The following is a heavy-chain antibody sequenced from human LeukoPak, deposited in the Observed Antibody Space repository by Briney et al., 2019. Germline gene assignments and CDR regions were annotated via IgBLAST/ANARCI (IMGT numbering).Heavy chain of an antibody. CDR3: ARDETVTTFRGRYYYFDY. CDR1: GGSISSYY. CDR2: IYTSGST. J-gene: IGHJ4*02. V-gene: IGHV4-4*07. Sequence: SETLSLTCTVSGGSISSYYWSWIRQPAGKGLEWIGRIYTSGSTNYNPSLKNRVTMSVDTSKNQFSLKLSSVTAADTAVYYCARDETVTTFRGRYYYFDYWGQGTLVTVSS. D-gene: IGHD4-17*01.